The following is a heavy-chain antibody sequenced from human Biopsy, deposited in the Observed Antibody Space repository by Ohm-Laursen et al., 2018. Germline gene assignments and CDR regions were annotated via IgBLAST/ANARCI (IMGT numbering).Heavy chain of an antibody. V-gene: IGHV4-34*08. CDR1: GKTFSDYQ. D-gene: IGHD2-15*01. CDR3: GNEVHGRDY. Sequence: TLPLTCAVFGKTFSDYQWSWIRQPPGKGLEWIGQINQAGTTNYNPSLKSRVSISADASKYEFSLRLTSVTAADTAVYLCGNEVHGRDYWGLGAQVTVSS. CDR2: INQAGTT. J-gene: IGHJ4*02.